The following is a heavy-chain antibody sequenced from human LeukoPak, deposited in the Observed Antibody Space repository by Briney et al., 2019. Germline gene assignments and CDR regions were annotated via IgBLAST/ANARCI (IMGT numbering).Heavy chain of an antibody. V-gene: IGHV4-34*01. CDR1: GGSFSGYY. CDR2: INHSGST. J-gene: IGHJ4*02. CDR3: ARGSSWYLVYFDY. D-gene: IGHD6-13*01. Sequence: SETLSLTCAVYGGSFSGYYWSWIRQPPGKGLEWIGEINHSGSTNYNPSLKSRVTISVDTSKNQFSLKLRSVTAPDTAVYYCARGSSWYLVYFDYWGQGTLVTVSS.